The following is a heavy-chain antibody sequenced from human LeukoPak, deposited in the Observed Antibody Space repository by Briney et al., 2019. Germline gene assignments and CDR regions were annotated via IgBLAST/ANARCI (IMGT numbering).Heavy chain of an antibody. D-gene: IGHD3-22*01. CDR2: ILYDGNNK. CDR1: GFTFSNYG. Sequence: GRSLRLSCAASGFTFSNYGMHRVRQAPGKGLEWVAVILYDGNNKYYTDSVKGRFTISRDNSKNTLYLQMNSLRAEDTAVYYCAKDHYDSGGTYTFDPWGQGTLVTVSS. V-gene: IGHV3-30*18. J-gene: IGHJ5*02. CDR3: AKDHYDSGGTYTFDP.